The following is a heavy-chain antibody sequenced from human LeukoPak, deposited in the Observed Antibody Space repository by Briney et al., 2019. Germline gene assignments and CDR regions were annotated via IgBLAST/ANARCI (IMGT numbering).Heavy chain of an antibody. CDR1: GFTVSSNY. J-gene: IGHJ3*02. D-gene: IGHD4-17*01. Sequence: GGSLRLSCAASGFTVSSNYMSWVRQAPGKGLEWVSVIYSGGSTYYADSVKGRFTISRDNSKNTLYLQMNSLRAEDTAVYYCARRDYGDTDDAFDIWGQGTMVTVSS. CDR2: IYSGGST. CDR3: ARRDYGDTDDAFDI. V-gene: IGHV3-53*01.